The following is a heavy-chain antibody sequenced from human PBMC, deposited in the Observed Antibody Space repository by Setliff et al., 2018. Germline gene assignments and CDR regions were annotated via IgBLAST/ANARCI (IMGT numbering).Heavy chain of an antibody. V-gene: IGHV4-4*02. CDR1: GGSISSSNW. D-gene: IGHD5-12*01. Sequence: PSETLSLTCAVSGGSISSSNWWSWVRQPPGKGLEWIGEINHSGSTNYNPSLNSRVTISVDTSKNQFSLQLSSVTAADTAVYYCTRGPDGYTYQGAFDIWGQGTMVTVSS. CDR2: INHSGST. CDR3: TRGPDGYTYQGAFDI. J-gene: IGHJ3*02.